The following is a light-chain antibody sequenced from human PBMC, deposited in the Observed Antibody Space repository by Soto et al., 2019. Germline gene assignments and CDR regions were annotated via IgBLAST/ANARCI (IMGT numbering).Light chain of an antibody. CDR3: QQYYSTLSLT. V-gene: IGKV4-1*01. J-gene: IGKJ4*01. CDR1: QSVLYSSNNKNY. CDR2: WAS. Sequence: DIVMTQSPDSLAVSLGERATINCKSSQSVLYSSNNKNYLAWYQQKPGQPPKLRIYWASTRESGVPDRFSGSGSGTDFTLTISSLQAEDVAFYYCQQYYSTLSLTFGGGTKVEIK.